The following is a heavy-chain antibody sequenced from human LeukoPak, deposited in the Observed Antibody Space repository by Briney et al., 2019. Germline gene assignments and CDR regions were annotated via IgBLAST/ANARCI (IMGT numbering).Heavy chain of an antibody. J-gene: IGHJ4*02. CDR1: GGSISSSSYY. V-gene: IGHV4-39*01. Sequence: SDTLSLICTVSGGSISSSSYYWGWIRQPPGKGLEWIGSIYYSGSTYYNPSLKSRVTISVDTSRNQFSLKLSSVTAADTAVYYCASSSGWYGYWGQGTLVTVSS. D-gene: IGHD6-19*01. CDR2: IYYSGST. CDR3: ASSSGWYGY.